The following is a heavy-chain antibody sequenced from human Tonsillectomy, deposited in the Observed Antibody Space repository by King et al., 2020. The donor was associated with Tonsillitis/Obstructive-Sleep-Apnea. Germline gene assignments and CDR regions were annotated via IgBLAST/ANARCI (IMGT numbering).Heavy chain of an antibody. CDR3: ARDGALYYDFWSGPDGGWFDP. D-gene: IGHD3-3*01. Sequence: VQLVESGGGVVQPGRSLRLSCAASGFTFSGYAMHWVRQAPGKGLEWVSVISYDGSNKYYADSVKGRFTISRDNSKNTLYLQVNSLRAEDTAVYYCARDGALYYDFWSGPDGGWFDPWGQGTLVTVSS. CDR2: ISYDGSNK. CDR1: GFTFSGYA. V-gene: IGHV3-30*04. J-gene: IGHJ5*02.